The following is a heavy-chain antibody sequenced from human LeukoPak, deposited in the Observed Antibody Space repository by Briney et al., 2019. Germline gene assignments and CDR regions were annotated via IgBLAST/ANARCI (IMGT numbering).Heavy chain of an antibody. Sequence: SQTLSLTCTVSGGSISSGSYYWSWIRQPAGKGLEWIGRIYTSGSTNYNPSLKSRVTMSVDTSKNQFSLKLTSVTAADTAVYYCARENNRASDYWGQGTLVTVSS. CDR2: IYTSGST. D-gene: IGHD1/OR15-1a*01. J-gene: IGHJ4*02. V-gene: IGHV4-61*02. CDR3: ARENNRASDY. CDR1: GGSISSGSYY.